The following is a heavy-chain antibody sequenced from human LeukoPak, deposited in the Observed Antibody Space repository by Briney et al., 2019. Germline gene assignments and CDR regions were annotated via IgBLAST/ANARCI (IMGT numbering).Heavy chain of an antibody. Sequence: ASVKVSCKASGYTFTSYAMHWVRQAPGQRLEWMGWINAGNGNTEYSQKFQGRVTITRDTSASTAYMELSSLRSEDTAVYYCAREITIPSRSWFDPWGQGTLVTVSS. CDR1: GYTFTSYA. CDR3: AREITIPSRSWFDP. CDR2: INAGNGNT. V-gene: IGHV1-3*01. D-gene: IGHD3-9*01. J-gene: IGHJ5*02.